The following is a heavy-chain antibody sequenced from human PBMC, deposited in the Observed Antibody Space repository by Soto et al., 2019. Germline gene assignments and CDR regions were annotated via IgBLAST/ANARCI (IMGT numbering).Heavy chain of an antibody. CDR3: ARALRYYYDSSDY. CDR2: INHSGST. CDR1: GGSISSYY. J-gene: IGHJ4*02. Sequence: PSETLSLTCTVSGGSISSYYWSWIRQPPGKGLEWIGEINHSGSTNYNPSLKSRVTISVDTSKNQFSLKLSSVTAADTAVYYCARALRYYYDSSDYWGQGTLVTVSS. D-gene: IGHD3-22*01. V-gene: IGHV4-34*01.